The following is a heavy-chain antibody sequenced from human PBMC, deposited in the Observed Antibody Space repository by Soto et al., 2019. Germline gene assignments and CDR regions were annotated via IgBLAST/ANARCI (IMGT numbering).Heavy chain of an antibody. CDR2: MFYGVTT. CDR3: ARLPSRHLVDY. Sequence: SETLSLTCTVSGSSINSSGYYWGWIRQPPGKGLEWIGSMFYGVTTYYNPSLKSRVTVSVDTSKNQFSLNLRSVTAADTAVYYCARLPSRHLVDYWGQGTLVTVSS. D-gene: IGHD3-3*02. V-gene: IGHV4-39*01. CDR1: GSSINSSGYY. J-gene: IGHJ4*02.